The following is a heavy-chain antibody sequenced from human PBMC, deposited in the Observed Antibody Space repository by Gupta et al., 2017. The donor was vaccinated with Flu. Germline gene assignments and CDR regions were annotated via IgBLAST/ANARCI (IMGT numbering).Heavy chain of an antibody. CDR3: AARRKDLNWFDP. CDR2: IHHSGRT. D-gene: IGHD1-14*01. J-gene: IGHJ5*02. Sequence: QLQLQESGPGLVKPSETLSPTCTVSGDSISNSDFYWALIRQPPGKGLECIGGIHHSGRTYYNPSLKSRVTISGDKPKYQFSQKLSSVTGADTAVYYCAARRKDLNWFDPWGQGTLVTVSS. V-gene: IGHV4-39*01. CDR1: GDSISNSDFY.